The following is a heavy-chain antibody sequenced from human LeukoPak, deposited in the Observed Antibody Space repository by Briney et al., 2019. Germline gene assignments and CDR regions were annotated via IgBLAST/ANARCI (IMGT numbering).Heavy chain of an antibody. CDR3: ARVLDYDFWSGYYN. CDR1: GYTFTSYD. D-gene: IGHD3-3*01. J-gene: IGHJ4*02. CDR2: MSPNSGDT. Sequence: VASVKVSCKASGYTFTSYDINWVRQATGQGLEWMGWMSPNSGDTAYAQKFQGRVTITRNTSISTAYMELSSLRSEDTAVYYCARVLDYDFWSGYYNWGQGTLVTVSS. V-gene: IGHV1-8*03.